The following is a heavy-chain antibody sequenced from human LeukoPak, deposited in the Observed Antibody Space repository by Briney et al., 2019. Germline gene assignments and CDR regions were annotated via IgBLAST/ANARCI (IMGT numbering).Heavy chain of an antibody. V-gene: IGHV4-30-4*08. Sequence: SQTLSLTCTVSGGSISSGDYYWSWIRQPPGKGLEWIGYIYYSGSTYYNPSLKSRVTISVDTSKNQFSLKLSSVTAADTAVYYCARDSALGSPGFYYYYYMDVWGKGTTVTVSS. CDR2: IYYSGST. CDR1: GGSISSGDYY. J-gene: IGHJ6*03. D-gene: IGHD3-10*01. CDR3: ARDSALGSPGFYYYYYMDV.